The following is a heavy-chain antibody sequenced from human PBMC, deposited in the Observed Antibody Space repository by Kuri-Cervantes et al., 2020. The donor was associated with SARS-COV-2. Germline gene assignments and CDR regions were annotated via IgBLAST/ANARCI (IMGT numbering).Heavy chain of an antibody. J-gene: IGHJ5*02. D-gene: IGHD6-6*01. CDR3: ARGRGSSKDWFDP. V-gene: IGHV3-48*03. Sequence: GGSLRLSCAASGFTFSSYEMNWVRQAPGKGLEWVSYISSSGSTIYYADSVKGRFTISRDNAQNSLYLQINSLRAEETAVYYCARGRGSSKDWFDPWGQRTLVTVSS. CDR1: GFTFSSYE. CDR2: ISSSGSTI.